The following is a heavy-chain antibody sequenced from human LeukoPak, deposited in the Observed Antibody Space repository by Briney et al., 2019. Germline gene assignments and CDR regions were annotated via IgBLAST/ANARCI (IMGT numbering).Heavy chain of an antibody. CDR1: GYTFTSYG. CDR3: ARGSADFWSGYPDY. V-gene: IGHV1-18*01. J-gene: IGHJ4*02. CDR2: ISAYNGNT. Sequence: ASVKVSCKASGYTFTSYGISWVRQAPGQGLVWMGWISAYNGNTNYAQKLQGRVTMTTDTSTSTAYMELRSLRSDDTAVYYCARGSADFWSGYPDYWGQGALVTVSS. D-gene: IGHD3-3*01.